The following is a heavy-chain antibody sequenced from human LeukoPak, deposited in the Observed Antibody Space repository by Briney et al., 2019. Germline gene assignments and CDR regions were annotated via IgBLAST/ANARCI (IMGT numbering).Heavy chain of an antibody. D-gene: IGHD3-3*01. J-gene: IGHJ4*02. Sequence: SETLSLTCTVSGDSIISSSYYWGWIRQPPGEGLEWNGSIYYSGSTYYNSSLKSRVTISVDTSKNQFSLKLSSVTAADTAVYYCARRINDFWSGQYGYYFDYWGQGTLVTVSS. CDR3: ARRINDFWSGQYGYYFDY. CDR2: IYYSGST. CDR1: GDSIISSSYY. V-gene: IGHV4-39*01.